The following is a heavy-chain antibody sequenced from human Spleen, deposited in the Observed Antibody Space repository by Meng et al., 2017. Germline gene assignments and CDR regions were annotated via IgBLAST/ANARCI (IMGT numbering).Heavy chain of an antibody. CDR2: INPSGGST. V-gene: IGHV1-46*01. D-gene: IGHD2-21*02. CDR3: ARVSTNCGGDCYDPRRRVRSSAFDI. J-gene: IGHJ3*02. CDR1: GGTFSSYA. Sequence: ASVKVSCKASGGTFSSYAISWVRQAPGQGLEWMGIINPSGGSTSYAQKFQGRVTMTRDTSTSTVYMELSSLRSEDTAVYYCARVSTNCGGDCYDPRRRVRSSAFDIWGQGTMVTVSS.